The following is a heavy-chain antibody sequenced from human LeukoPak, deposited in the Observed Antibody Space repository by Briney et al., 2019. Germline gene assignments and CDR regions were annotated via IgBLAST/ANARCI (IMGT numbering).Heavy chain of an antibody. CDR1: GFIFSNYG. CDR3: AREVVVVPAIIHRYFDL. D-gene: IGHD2-2*01. J-gene: IGHJ2*01. Sequence: GESLRLSCAASGFIFSNYGMTWVRQAPGKGLEWVSTISGSGGSTYYADSVKGRFTTSRDNSKNTLYLQMNSLKAEDTAVYYCAREVVVVPAIIHRYFDLWGRGTLVTVSS. CDR2: ISGSGGST. V-gene: IGHV3-23*01.